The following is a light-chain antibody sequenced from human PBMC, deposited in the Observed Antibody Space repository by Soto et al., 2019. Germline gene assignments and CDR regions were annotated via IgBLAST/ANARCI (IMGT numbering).Light chain of an antibody. CDR2: SAS. V-gene: IGKV3D-11*02. CDR3: QQRFNWQVT. CDR1: QSMTTK. Sequence: EIVMTQSPATLSLSPGEGVTLSFMSSQSMTTKLAWYQQKPGQAPRLLIYSASTRAIGIPARFSGSGSGTDFTLTISSLEPEDFAVYYCQQRFNWQVTFGQGTRLEIK. J-gene: IGKJ5*01.